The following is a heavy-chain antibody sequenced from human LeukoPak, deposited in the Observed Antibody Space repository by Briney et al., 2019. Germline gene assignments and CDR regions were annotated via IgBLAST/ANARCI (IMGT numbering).Heavy chain of an antibody. D-gene: IGHD1-26*01. Sequence: GASVKVSCKTSGFTFTSYAFSWVRQAPGQGLEWMGWISPFNNNTIYTQSLQGRVTLATDTSTSTASMELRSLRSDDTAIYYCARAGQIPIEPSDYWGQGTLVIVSS. CDR1: GFTFTSYA. CDR3: ARAGQIPIEPSDY. V-gene: IGHV1-18*01. CDR2: ISPFNNNT. J-gene: IGHJ4*02.